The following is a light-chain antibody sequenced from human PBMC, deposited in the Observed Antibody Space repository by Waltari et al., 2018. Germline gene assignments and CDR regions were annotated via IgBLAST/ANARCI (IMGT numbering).Light chain of an antibody. V-gene: IGLV2-14*01. CDR2: DVS. CDR1: SSDVGCYND. J-gene: IGLJ3*02. CDR3: CSFTSRSTWV. Sequence: QSALTQPASVSVSPGQSITISCTGTSSDVGCYNDVSWYQQPPSKVPKLLIFDVSNRPSGVSNLFSGSKSGNTASLTISGLQAEDESDYYCCSFTSRSTWVFGGGTKLTVL.